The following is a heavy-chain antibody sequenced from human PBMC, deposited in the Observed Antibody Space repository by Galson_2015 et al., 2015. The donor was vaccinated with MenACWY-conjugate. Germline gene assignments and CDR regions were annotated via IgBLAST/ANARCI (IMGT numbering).Heavy chain of an antibody. CDR3: AKTSGGSRWNDCDY. V-gene: IGHV3-30*18. Sequence: SLRLSCAASGFTFSSYGMHWVRQAPGKGLEWVAVISYDGSNKYYADSVKGRFTISRDNSKNTLYLQMNSLRAEDTAVYYCAKTSGGSRWNDCDYWGQGTLVTVSS. CDR2: ISYDGSNK. D-gene: IGHD3-10*01. CDR1: GFTFSSYG. J-gene: IGHJ4*02.